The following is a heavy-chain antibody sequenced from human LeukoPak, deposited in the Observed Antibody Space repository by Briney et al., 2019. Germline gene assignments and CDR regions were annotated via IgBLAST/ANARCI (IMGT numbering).Heavy chain of an antibody. J-gene: IGHJ4*02. CDR3: ARAGAGYSGSCYDY. CDR2: ISDNNRTI. CDR1: GFTFSSYS. D-gene: IGHD1-26*01. Sequence: PGGSLRLSCAASGFTFSSYSMNWVRQAPGKGLEWVSYISDNNRTIYYADSVKGRFTISRDNAKNSLYLQMNSLRDEDTAVYYCARAGAGYSGSCYDYWGQGTLVTVSS. V-gene: IGHV3-48*02.